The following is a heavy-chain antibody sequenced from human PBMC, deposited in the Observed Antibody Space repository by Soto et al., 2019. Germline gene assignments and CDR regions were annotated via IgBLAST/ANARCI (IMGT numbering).Heavy chain of an antibody. CDR3: ARDRYCTNGVCYGI. V-gene: IGHV1-69*01. CDR1: GGTFSSYA. J-gene: IGHJ4*02. Sequence: QVQLVQSGAEVKKPGSSVKVSANASGGTFSSYASSWVRRATGRGLEWMGGIIPIFGTANYAQKFQGRVTITADESTSTAYMELSSLRSEDTAVYYCARDRYCTNGVCYGIWGQGTLVTVSS. CDR2: IIPIFGTA. D-gene: IGHD2-8*01.